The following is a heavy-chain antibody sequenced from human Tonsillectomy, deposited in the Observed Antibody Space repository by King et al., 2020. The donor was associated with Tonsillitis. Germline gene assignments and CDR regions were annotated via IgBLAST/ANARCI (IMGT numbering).Heavy chain of an antibody. V-gene: IGHV3-48*01. CDR3: ASGGYSFGY. J-gene: IGHJ4*02. CDR1: GFTFSSYS. Sequence: VQLVESGGGLVQPGGSLRLSCAASGFTFSSYSMNWVRQAPGKGLEWVSFISISSSTIYYADSVKGRFTISRDNAKNSLYLQMNSLRAEDTAVYYCASGGYSFGYWGQGTLVTVSS. D-gene: IGHD5-18*01. CDR2: ISISSSTI.